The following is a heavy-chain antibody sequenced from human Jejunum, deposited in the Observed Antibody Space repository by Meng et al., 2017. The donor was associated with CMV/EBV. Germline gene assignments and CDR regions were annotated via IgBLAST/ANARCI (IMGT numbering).Heavy chain of an antibody. V-gene: IGHV4-39*01. J-gene: IGHJ6*02. CDR3: ARGVLEVSNYYYGMDV. Sequence: SSSSYYCAGIRQPPGKGLEWIGSIYYSGTTFYNPSLKSRVTISGDMSNNQFSLTLSSLTDADTAVFYCARGVLEVSNYYYGMDVWGQGTTVTVSS. D-gene: IGHD2-8*02. CDR2: IYYSGTT. CDR1: SSSSYY.